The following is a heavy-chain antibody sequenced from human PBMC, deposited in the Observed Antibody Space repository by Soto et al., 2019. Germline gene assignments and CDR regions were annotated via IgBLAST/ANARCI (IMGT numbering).Heavy chain of an antibody. CDR2: ISSTTNYI. CDR3: ARESEDLTSNFDY. J-gene: IGHJ4*02. V-gene: IGHV3-21*06. CDR1: GFTFTRYS. Sequence: GGSLRLSCAASGFTFTRYSMNWVRQAPGKGLEWVSSISSTTNYIYYGDSMKGRFTISRDNAKNSLYLEMNSLRAEDTAMYYCARESEDLTSNFDYWGQGTLVTVSS.